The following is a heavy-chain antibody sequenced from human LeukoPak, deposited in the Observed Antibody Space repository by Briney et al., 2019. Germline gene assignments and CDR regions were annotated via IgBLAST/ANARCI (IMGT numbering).Heavy chain of an antibody. Sequence: GGSLRLSCAASGFTFSSYAMHWVRQAPGKGLKWVAVISYDGSNKYYADSVKGRFTISRDNSKNTLYLQMNSLRAEDTAVYYCARDYPDYYDSSGYHDYWGQGTLVTASS. D-gene: IGHD3-22*01. CDR1: GFTFSSYA. CDR3: ARDYPDYYDSSGYHDY. V-gene: IGHV3-30-3*01. J-gene: IGHJ4*02. CDR2: ISYDGSNK.